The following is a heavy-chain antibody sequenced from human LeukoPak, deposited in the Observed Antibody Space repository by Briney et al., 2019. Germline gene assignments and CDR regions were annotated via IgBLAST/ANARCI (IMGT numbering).Heavy chain of an antibody. CDR1: GYTFTSYH. J-gene: IGHJ4*02. D-gene: IGHD2-2*01. CDR3: ARDLRPRYCSSTSCSNY. Sequence: ASVKVSCKASGYTFTSYHMHWVRQAPGQGLEWMGIINPSGGSTSYAQKFQGRVTMTRDTSTSTVYMELSSLRSEDTAVYYCARDLRPRYCSSTSCSNYWGQGTLVTVSS. CDR2: INPSGGST. V-gene: IGHV1-46*01.